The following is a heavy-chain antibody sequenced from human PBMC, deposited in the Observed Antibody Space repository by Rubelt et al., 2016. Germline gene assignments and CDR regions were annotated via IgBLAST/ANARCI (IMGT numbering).Heavy chain of an antibody. CDR3: ARARRWLQFDY. Sequence: EVQLVESGGGLVQPGGSLRLSCAASGFTFSSYSMNWVRQAPGKGLEWVSYISSSSSTIYYADSVKGRFTISRDNAKNSLYLQMNSLRAEDTAVYYCARARRWLQFDYWGQGTLVTVSS. V-gene: IGHV3-48*01. CDR1: GFTFSSYS. J-gene: IGHJ4*02. D-gene: IGHD5-24*01. CDR2: ISSSSSTI.